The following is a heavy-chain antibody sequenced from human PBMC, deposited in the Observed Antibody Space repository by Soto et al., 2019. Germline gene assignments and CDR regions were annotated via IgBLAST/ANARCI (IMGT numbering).Heavy chain of an antibody. CDR3: ARDASYYSLWSGYYHSRNGMEV. V-gene: IGHV3-33*01. Sequence: QVQVVESGGGVVQPGRSLRLSCAASGFTFSSFGMHWVRQAPGKGLEWVSLIWYDGSKKSYGDSVKGRFTISRDNSRNTVYLQMNSMRADDTAVYYCARDASYYSLWSGYYHSRNGMEVWGQGTTDTVSS. D-gene: IGHD3-3*01. CDR2: IWYDGSKK. CDR1: GFTFSSFG. J-gene: IGHJ6*02.